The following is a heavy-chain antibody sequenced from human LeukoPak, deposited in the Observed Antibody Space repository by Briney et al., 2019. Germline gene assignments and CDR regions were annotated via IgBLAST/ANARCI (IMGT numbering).Heavy chain of an antibody. V-gene: IGHV1-69*13. CDR1: GGTFSSYA. J-gene: IGHJ6*02. CDR2: IIPIFGTA. D-gene: IGHD6-13*01. Sequence: AASVNVSCKASGGTFSSYAISWVRQAPGQGLEWMGGIIPIFGTANYAQKFQGRVTITADESTSTAYMELSSLRSEDTAVYYCARASSGSSWYSEGFPEHYYYYYGMDVWGQGTTVTVSS. CDR3: ARASSGSSWYSEGFPEHYYYYYGMDV.